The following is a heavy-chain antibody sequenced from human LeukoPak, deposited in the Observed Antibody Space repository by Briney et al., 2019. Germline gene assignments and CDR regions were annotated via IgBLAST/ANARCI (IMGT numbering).Heavy chain of an antibody. CDR1: GFTFSSYG. Sequence: GGSLRLSCAASGFTFSSYGMHWVRQAPGKGLEWVAVIWYDGSNKYYADSVKGRFTISRDNSKNTRYLQMNSLRAEDTAVYYCARENYYDSSGYYTGLDYWGQGTLDTVSS. D-gene: IGHD3-22*01. V-gene: IGHV3-33*01. CDR2: IWYDGSNK. J-gene: IGHJ4*02. CDR3: ARENYYDSSGYYTGLDY.